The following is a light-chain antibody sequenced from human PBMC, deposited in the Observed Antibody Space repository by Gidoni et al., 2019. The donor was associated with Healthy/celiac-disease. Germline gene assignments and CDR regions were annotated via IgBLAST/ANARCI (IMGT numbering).Light chain of an antibody. V-gene: IGKV1-9*01. Sequence: DIQLTQSPSFLSASVGDRVTIACRASQAISMYLSWYQQKPGSAPNLLSYGATTLQSGVPSRFSGSGSGTEFTLTISSLQPEDFATYYCQQLNMLPRTFGPGTKVDI. J-gene: IGKJ3*01. CDR2: GAT. CDR3: QQLNMLPRT. CDR1: QAISMY.